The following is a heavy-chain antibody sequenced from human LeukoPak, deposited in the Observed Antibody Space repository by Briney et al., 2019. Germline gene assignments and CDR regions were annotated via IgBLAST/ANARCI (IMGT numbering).Heavy chain of an antibody. CDR1: GYTFTSYY. CDR3: AKCGGNRGPLYYFDH. V-gene: IGHV1-2*02. J-gene: IGHJ4*02. Sequence: ASVKVSCKASGYTFTSYYLHWVRQAPGQGLEWMGWINPNSGGTNYAQKFQGRVTMTRDTSISTAYMELSRLRSDDTAVYYCAKCGGNRGPLYYFDHWGQGTLVTVSS. D-gene: IGHD4-23*01. CDR2: INPNSGGT.